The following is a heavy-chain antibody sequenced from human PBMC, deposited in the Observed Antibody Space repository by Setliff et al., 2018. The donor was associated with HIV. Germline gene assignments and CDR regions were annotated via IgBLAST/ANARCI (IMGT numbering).Heavy chain of an antibody. J-gene: IGHJ4*02. CDR3: ARGALLSVFDFDH. D-gene: IGHD3-10*01. CDR2: INVGNGDT. V-gene: IGHV1-3*01. Sequence: ASVKVSCKASGYTFTTYSLHWVRQAPGHSLEWMGRINVGNGDTKYSPELQGRISITRDTSANTAYMELSSLRSDDTAVYFCARGALLSVFDFDHWGQGTQVTVSS. CDR1: GYTFTTYS.